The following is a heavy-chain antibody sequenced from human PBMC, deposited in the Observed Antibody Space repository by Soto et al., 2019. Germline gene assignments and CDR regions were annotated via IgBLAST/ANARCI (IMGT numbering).Heavy chain of an antibody. D-gene: IGHD6-6*01. CDR2: IYSGGGT. J-gene: IGHJ6*02. CDR3: TGDSSSSPYYYGMDV. CDR1: GFTVSSNY. V-gene: IGHV3-53*01. Sequence: EVQLVESGGGLIQPGGSLRLSCAASGFTVSSNYMSWVRQAPGKGLEWVSVIYSGGGTYYADSVKGRFTISRDNSXXTLYLQMNSLRAEDTAGYYCTGDSSSSPYYYGMDVWGQGTTVSVSS.